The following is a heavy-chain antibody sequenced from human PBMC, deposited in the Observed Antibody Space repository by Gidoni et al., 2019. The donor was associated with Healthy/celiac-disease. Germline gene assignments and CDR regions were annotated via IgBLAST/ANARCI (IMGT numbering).Heavy chain of an antibody. CDR1: GFTVSSYA. D-gene: IGHD4-17*01. J-gene: IGHJ4*02. V-gene: IGHV3-30*04. CDR2: ISYDGSNK. Sequence: QVQLVESGGGVVQPGRSLRLSCAASGFTVSSYAMHWGRQAPGKGLEWVAVISYDGSNKYYADSVKGRFTISRDNSKNTLYLQMNSLRAEDTAVYYCAREVEDYGDFHFDYWGQGTLVTVSS. CDR3: AREVEDYGDFHFDY.